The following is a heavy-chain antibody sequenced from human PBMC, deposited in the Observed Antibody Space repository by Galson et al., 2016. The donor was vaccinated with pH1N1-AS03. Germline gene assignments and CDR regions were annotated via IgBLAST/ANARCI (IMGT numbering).Heavy chain of an antibody. V-gene: IGHV1-69*06. Sequence: SVKVSCKASGYTFSAYYMHWVRQAPGQGLEWMGGISPIFGSANHAQKFQGRVTITADIFTNTVYMELSSLRSEDTAVYYCARGLTYHFGSGSVFWGQGTLVTVSS. CDR1: GYTFSAYY. CDR3: ARGLTYHFGSGSVF. D-gene: IGHD3-10*01. J-gene: IGHJ4*02. CDR2: ISPIFGSA.